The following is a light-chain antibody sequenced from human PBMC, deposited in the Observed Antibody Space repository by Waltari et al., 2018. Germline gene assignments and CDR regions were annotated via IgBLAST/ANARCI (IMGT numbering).Light chain of an antibody. CDR3: AAWDKSLSGPV. CDR1: SSDIGSAP. V-gene: IGLV1-44*01. Sequence: QSALTQPPSVSGPPGQRATIPCSTRSSDIGSAPVNWYQQLPGTAPKLLIFGNDQRPSGVPDRFSGSKSGTSASLAIRGLQSEDEADYYCAAWDKSLSGPVFGGGTKLTVL. CDR2: GND. J-gene: IGLJ3*02.